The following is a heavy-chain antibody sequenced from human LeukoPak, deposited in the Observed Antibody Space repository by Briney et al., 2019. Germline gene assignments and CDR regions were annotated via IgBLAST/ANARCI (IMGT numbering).Heavy chain of an antibody. CDR1: GFIFSSNG. D-gene: IGHD4-17*01. V-gene: IGHV3-33*01. J-gene: IGHJ4*02. CDR3: ARDGQEVAPYGYDY. Sequence: HTGKSLRLSCVGSGFIFSSNGIHWVRQAPGKGLEWVAFIWGDASNKDYADSVKGRFTISRDNSKNTVYLQMSSLRVEDTAVYYCARDGQEVAPYGYDYWGQGTLVTASS. CDR2: IWGDASNK.